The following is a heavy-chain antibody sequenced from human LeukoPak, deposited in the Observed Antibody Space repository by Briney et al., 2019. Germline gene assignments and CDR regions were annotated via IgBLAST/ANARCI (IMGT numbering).Heavy chain of an antibody. CDR1: GFTFSSYA. J-gene: IGHJ3*02. V-gene: IGHV3-30*01. D-gene: IGHD6-13*01. Sequence: GGSLRLSCAASGFTFSSYAMHWVRQAPGKGLKWVAVISYDGSNKYYADSVKGRFTISRDNSKNTLYLQMNSLRAEDTAVYYCARGYSSSYWSDAFDIWGQGTMVTVSS. CDR2: ISYDGSNK. CDR3: ARGYSSSYWSDAFDI.